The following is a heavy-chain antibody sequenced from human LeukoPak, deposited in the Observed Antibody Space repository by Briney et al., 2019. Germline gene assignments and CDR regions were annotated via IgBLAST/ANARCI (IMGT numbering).Heavy chain of an antibody. CDR1: GGSISSSSYY. Sequence: SETLSLTCTVSGGSISSSSYYWGWIRQPPGKGLEWIGSIYYSGSTYYNPSLKSRVTISVDTSKNQFSLKLSSVTAADTAVYYCAQTMVRGLGWFDPWGQGTLVTVSS. CDR3: AQTMVRGLGWFDP. D-gene: IGHD3-10*01. CDR2: IYYSGST. J-gene: IGHJ5*02. V-gene: IGHV4-39*01.